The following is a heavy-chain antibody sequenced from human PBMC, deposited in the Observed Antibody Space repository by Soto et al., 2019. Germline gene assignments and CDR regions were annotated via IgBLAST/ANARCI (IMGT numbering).Heavy chain of an antibody. CDR2: IIPIFGTA. J-gene: IGHJ4*02. D-gene: IGHD6-19*01. CDR1: GGTFSSYA. Sequence: GASVKVSCKASGGTFSSYAISWVRQAPGQGLEWMGGIIPIFGTANYAQKFQGRVTITADESTSTAYMELSSLRSEDTAVYYCAREKLAVAKYYFDYWGQGTLVTVSS. V-gene: IGHV1-69*13. CDR3: AREKLAVAKYYFDY.